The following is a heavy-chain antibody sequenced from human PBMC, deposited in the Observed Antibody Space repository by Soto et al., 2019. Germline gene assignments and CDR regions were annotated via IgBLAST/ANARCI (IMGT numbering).Heavy chain of an antibody. CDR3: VKDSGGWPRKFFDH. CDR1: GFIFDDFA. Sequence: PGGSLRLSCTVTGFIFDDFAMHWVRQAPGKGLEWVSGISWNSAGVVYADSVNGRFTISRDNAEDSLYLHMNSLRPDDTAFYFCVKDSGGWPRKFFDHWGQGALVTVSS. J-gene: IGHJ5*02. D-gene: IGHD2-15*01. V-gene: IGHV3-9*01. CDR2: ISWNSAGV.